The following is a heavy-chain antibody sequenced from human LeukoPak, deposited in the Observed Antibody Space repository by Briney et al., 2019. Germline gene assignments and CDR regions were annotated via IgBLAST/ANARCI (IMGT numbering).Heavy chain of an antibody. CDR2: ILYDGSNK. V-gene: IGHV3-30*18. J-gene: IGHJ4*02. D-gene: IGHD2-2*01. CDR1: GFTFSSYG. Sequence: PGGSLRLSCAASGFTFSSYGMHWVRQAPGKGLEWVAVILYDGSNKYYADSVKGRFTISRDNSKNTLYLQMNSLRAEDTAVYYCAKAAKLYCSSTSCSYFDYWGQGTLVTVSS. CDR3: AKAAKLYCSSTSCSYFDY.